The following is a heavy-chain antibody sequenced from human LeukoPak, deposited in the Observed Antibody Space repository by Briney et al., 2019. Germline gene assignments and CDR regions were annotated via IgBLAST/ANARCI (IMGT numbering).Heavy chain of an antibody. J-gene: IGHJ4*02. CDR1: GFTFSRYA. Sequence: GGSLRLSCAASGFTFSRYAIHWVRQAPGKGLEWVAVTSDDGTFTLYGDSVRGRFTVSRDSSKNTLYLQMNSLRPEDTAVYYCARDPYRDAPDYFDYWGQGTLVTVSS. CDR3: ARDPYRDAPDYFDY. V-gene: IGHV3-30-3*01. CDR2: TSDDGTFT. D-gene: IGHD1-14*01.